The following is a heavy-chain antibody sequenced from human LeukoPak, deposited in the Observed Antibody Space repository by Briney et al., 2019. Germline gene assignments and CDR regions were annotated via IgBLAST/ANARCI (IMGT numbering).Heavy chain of an antibody. CDR2: ISGSGGST. D-gene: IGHD3-22*01. CDR3: ARDVYDSSGFSGAFDI. CDR1: GFTFSSYA. V-gene: IGHV3-23*01. Sequence: PGGSLRLSSAASGFTFSSYAMTWVRQAPGKGLEWVSAISGSGGSTYYADSVKGRFTISRDNSKNTLYLQMNSLRAEDTAVYYCARDVYDSSGFSGAFDIWGQGTMVTVSS. J-gene: IGHJ3*02.